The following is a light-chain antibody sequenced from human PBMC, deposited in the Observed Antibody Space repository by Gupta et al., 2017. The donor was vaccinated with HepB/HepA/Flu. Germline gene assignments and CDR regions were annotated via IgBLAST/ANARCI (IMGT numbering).Light chain of an antibody. CDR2: LGS. Sequence: DLVMTQSPLSLPVTPGEPASISCRSSRSLLSRNGYNYLNWYLQKPGQSPQLLIYLGSNRASGVPDRFSGSGSGTDFTLKISRMEAEDVGVYYCMQAMQTPITFGQGTRVEIK. CDR3: MQAMQTPIT. J-gene: IGKJ5*01. V-gene: IGKV2-28*01. CDR1: RSLLSRNGYNY.